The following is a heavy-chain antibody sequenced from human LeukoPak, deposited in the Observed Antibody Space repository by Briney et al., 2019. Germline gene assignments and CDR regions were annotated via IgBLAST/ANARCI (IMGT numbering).Heavy chain of an antibody. Sequence: SETLSLTCTVSGGSISSSSYYWGWIRQPPGKGLEWIGSIYYSGSTYYNPSLKSRVTISVDTSKNQFSLKLSSVTAADTAVYYCARLPWECDILTGYAPIDYWGQGTLVTVSS. CDR2: IYYSGST. D-gene: IGHD3-9*01. J-gene: IGHJ4*02. CDR3: ARLPWECDILTGYAPIDY. V-gene: IGHV4-39*01. CDR1: GGSISSSSYY.